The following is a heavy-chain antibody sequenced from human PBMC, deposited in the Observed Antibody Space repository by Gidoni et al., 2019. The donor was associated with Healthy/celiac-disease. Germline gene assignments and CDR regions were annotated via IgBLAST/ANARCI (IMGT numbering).Heavy chain of an antibody. J-gene: IGHJ4*02. CDR3: ARGGDTAMVTLFDY. D-gene: IGHD5-18*01. Sequence: QVQLQESGPGLVKPSQTLSLTCPVSGGSISSGGYYWSWIRQHPGKGLEWIGYIYYSGSTYYNPSLKSRVTISVDTSKNQFSLKLSSVTAADTAVYYCARGGDTAMVTLFDYWGQGTLVTVSS. CDR1: GGSISSGGYY. V-gene: IGHV4-31*03. CDR2: IYYSGST.